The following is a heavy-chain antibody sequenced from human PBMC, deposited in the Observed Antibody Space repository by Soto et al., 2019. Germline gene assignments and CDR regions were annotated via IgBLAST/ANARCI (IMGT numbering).Heavy chain of an antibody. J-gene: IGHJ5*02. V-gene: IGHV1-18*01. D-gene: IGHD1-1*01. CDR1: GYTFSTYG. Sequence: QVQLVQSGAEVKKPGASVKVSCKASGYTFSTYGFSWVRQAPGQGLEWMGWIGADNGDTNYAQNFQGRVTMTTDTSTTTSYMEFRSLTSADTAVYFCARDWKGAEGFDPWGQGTLVTVSS. CDR2: IGADNGDT. CDR3: ARDWKGAEGFDP.